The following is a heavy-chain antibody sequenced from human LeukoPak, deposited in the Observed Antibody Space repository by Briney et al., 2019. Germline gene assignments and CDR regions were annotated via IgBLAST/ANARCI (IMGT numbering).Heavy chain of an antibody. Sequence: SETLSLTCAVYGGSFSGYYWSWIRQPPGKGLEWIGEINHSGSTNYNPSLKSRVTISVDTSKNRFSLKLSSVTAADTAVYYCAGGSSWYSWFDPWGQGTLVTVSS. V-gene: IGHV4-34*01. CDR3: AGGSSWYSWFDP. CDR1: GGSFSGYY. D-gene: IGHD6-13*01. CDR2: INHSGST. J-gene: IGHJ5*02.